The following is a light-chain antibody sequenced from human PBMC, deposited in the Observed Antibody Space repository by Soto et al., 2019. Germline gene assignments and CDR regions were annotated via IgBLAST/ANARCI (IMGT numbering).Light chain of an antibody. CDR3: LQRSDWPIT. CDR2: GAS. Sequence: EIVLTQSPGTLSLSPGERATLSCRASQNVDSTYLAWYQQKPGQAPRLLIYGASSRATGIPARFSGSGSGTDFTLTISYLEPEDFAVYYCLQRSDWPITFGQGTRLENK. CDR1: QNVDSTY. V-gene: IGKV3D-20*02. J-gene: IGKJ5*01.